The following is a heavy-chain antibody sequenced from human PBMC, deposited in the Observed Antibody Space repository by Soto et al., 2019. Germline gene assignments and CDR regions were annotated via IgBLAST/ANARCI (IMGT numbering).Heavy chain of an antibody. V-gene: IGHV3-30-3*01. CDR2: IPYNGINK. CDR3: ARGGCSDRHLAYLVP. J-gene: IGHJ5*02. CDR1: GFVFTSYA. Sequence: GGSLRLSCAASGFVFTSYAIHWVRQAPGKGLEWVALIPYNGINKYYADSVKGRFTISRDNSNNTLYLQMNSLRGEDTAMYYCARGGCSDRHLAYLVPWAQGTLLTVSS. D-gene: IGHD3-3*02.